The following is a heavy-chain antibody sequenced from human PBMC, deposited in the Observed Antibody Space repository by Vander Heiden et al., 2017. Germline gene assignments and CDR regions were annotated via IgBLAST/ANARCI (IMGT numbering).Heavy chain of an antibody. CDR1: GGSFGGYY. D-gene: IGHD5-18*01. V-gene: IGHV4-34*01. J-gene: IGHJ6*02. Sequence: QLQLPQWGAGLLKPSETLSLTCALYGGSFGGYYRCGIRQPQGKGLEWIGEINHSGSTNYNPSLKSRVTISVDTSKNQFSLKLSSVTAADTAVYYCARGKGRGYSYGVQRYYYGMDVWGQGTTVTVSS. CDR2: INHSGST. CDR3: ARGKGRGYSYGVQRYYYGMDV.